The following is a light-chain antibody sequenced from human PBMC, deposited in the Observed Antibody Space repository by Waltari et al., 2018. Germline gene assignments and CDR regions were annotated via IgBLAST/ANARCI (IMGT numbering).Light chain of an antibody. Sequence: DIQMTQSPSSLSASAGDRITIPCRASQSIRTYLSCYQQKPGEAPKLLIYGASNLQSGVPSRFSGSGSGTGFTLTISGLQPEDSATYFCQQSYSAPYTFGQGTRLEIK. V-gene: IGKV1-39*01. J-gene: IGKJ2*01. CDR2: GAS. CDR1: QSIRTY. CDR3: QQSYSAPYT.